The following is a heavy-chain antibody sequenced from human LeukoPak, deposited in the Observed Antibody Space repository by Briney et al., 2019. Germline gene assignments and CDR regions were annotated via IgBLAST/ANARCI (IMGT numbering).Heavy chain of an antibody. D-gene: IGHD3-22*01. J-gene: IGHJ4*02. Sequence: GASVKVSCKASGYTFTTYYMHWVRQAPGEGLEWMGIINPSGGSTSYAQKFQGRVTMTRDTSTSTVYMELSSLRSEDTAVYYCARDDYYDSSGYQTLPDYWGQGTLVTVSS. CDR1: GYTFTTYY. CDR3: ARDDYYDSSGYQTLPDY. CDR2: INPSGGST. V-gene: IGHV1-46*01.